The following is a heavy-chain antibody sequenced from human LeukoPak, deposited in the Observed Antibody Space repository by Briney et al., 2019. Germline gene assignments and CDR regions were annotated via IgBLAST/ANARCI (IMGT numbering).Heavy chain of an antibody. D-gene: IGHD6-19*01. V-gene: IGHV3-30*04. CDR1: GFTFSSYA. Sequence: GGSLRLSCEASGFTFSSYAMHWVRQAPGKGLEWVAVISYDGSNKYYADSVKGRFTISRDNSKNTLYLQMNSLRAEDMAVYYCASWVAGMGYWGQGTLVTVSS. CDR3: ASWVAGMGY. CDR2: ISYDGSNK. J-gene: IGHJ4*02.